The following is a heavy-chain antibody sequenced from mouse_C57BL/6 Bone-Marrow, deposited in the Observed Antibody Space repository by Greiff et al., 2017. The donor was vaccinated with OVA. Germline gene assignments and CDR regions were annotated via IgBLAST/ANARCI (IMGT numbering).Heavy chain of an antibody. D-gene: IGHD2-5*01. CDR2: IDPETGGT. CDR3: TRGYSNYYGMDY. Sequence: QVQLQQSGAELVRPGASVTLSCKASGYTFTDYEMHWVKQTPVHGLEWIGAIDPETGGTAYNPKFKGKAILTADTSSSTAYMELRSLTSEDSAVYYCTRGYSNYYGMDYWGQGTSVTVSS. V-gene: IGHV1-15*01. CDR1: GYTFTDYE. J-gene: IGHJ4*01.